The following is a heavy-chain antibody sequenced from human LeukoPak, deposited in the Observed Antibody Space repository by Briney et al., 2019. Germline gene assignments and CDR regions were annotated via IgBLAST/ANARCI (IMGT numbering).Heavy chain of an antibody. CDR2: IYHSGST. Sequence: SETLSLTCAVSGYSISSGYYWGWIRQPPGKGLEWIGSIYHSGSTYYNPSLKSRVTISVDTSKNQFSLKLSSVTAADTAVYYCTSRTPTFYNYYMDVWGKGTTVTVSS. D-gene: IGHD2/OR15-2a*01. V-gene: IGHV4-38-2*01. CDR1: GYSISSGYY. J-gene: IGHJ6*03. CDR3: TSRTPTFYNYYMDV.